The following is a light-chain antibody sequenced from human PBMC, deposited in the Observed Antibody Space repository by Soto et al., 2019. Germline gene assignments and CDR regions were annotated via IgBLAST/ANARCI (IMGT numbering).Light chain of an antibody. CDR3: QQRSNWIT. J-gene: IGKJ5*01. CDR1: QSVGSH. V-gene: IGKV3-11*01. Sequence: ESVCTQSPSTLSLSPGERSTLFCRASQSVGSHLAWYQQKPGQPPRLLIYDASNRATGIPARFSGSGSGTDFTLTISSLEPEDFAVYYCQQRSNWITFGQGTRLEIK. CDR2: DAS.